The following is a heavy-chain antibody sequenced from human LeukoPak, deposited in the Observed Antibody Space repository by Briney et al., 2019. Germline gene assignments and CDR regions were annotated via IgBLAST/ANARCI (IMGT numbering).Heavy chain of an antibody. Sequence: GGSLRLSCAASGFTFDDYGMTWVRQAPGKGLEWVANIKQDGSEKYYVDSVKGRLTISRDNAKNSLFPQMNSLRADDTAVYYCARAGYGDYKWGQGTLVTVSS. CDR1: GFTFDDYG. CDR3: ARAGYGDYK. J-gene: IGHJ4*02. D-gene: IGHD4-17*01. CDR2: IKQDGSEK. V-gene: IGHV3-7*05.